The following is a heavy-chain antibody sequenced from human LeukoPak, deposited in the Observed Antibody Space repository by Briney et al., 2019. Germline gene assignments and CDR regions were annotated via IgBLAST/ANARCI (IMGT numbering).Heavy chain of an antibody. Sequence: GGSLRLSCAASGFTFSSYGMHWVRQAPGKGLEWVSAISGSGDTIFYADPVKGRFTVSRDNSKNTLYLQMNSLRVEVTAVYFCAKADPGTGAFDYWGQGSLVTVSS. CDR2: ISGSGDTI. V-gene: IGHV3-23*01. CDR3: AKADPGTGAFDY. D-gene: IGHD1-1*01. J-gene: IGHJ4*02. CDR1: GFTFSSYG.